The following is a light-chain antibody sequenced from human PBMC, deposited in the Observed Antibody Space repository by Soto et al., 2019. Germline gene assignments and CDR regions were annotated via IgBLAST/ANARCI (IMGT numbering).Light chain of an antibody. V-gene: IGLV2-23*02. Sequence: QSALTQPASVSGSPGQSITISCTGTSSDVGNYNLVSWYQQHPGKAPKLMIYEVIKRPSGVSSRFSGSKSGNTASLTISGLQDEDEADYYCYSYAGSSTSVFGGGTKLTVL. CDR2: EVI. CDR1: SSDVGNYNL. CDR3: YSYAGSSTSV. J-gene: IGLJ2*01.